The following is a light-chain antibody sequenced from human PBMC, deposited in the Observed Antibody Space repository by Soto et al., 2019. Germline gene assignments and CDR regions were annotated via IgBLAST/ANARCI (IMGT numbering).Light chain of an antibody. Sequence: ELVLTQSPATLSVSPGERATLSCRASQGVGSTLAWYQRAPGQAPRLLIYDASTRATGIPARFSGDGSGTEFTLTISSLQSDDIAVYYCQHYKTWPLSFGGGTRVEI. V-gene: IGKV3-15*01. CDR3: QHYKTWPLS. J-gene: IGKJ4*01. CDR1: QGVGST. CDR2: DAS.